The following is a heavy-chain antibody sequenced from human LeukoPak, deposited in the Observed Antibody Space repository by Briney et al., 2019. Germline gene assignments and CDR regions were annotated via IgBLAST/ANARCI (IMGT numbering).Heavy chain of an antibody. Sequence: ASVKVSCKASGGTFSNYAISWVRQAPGQGLEWMGGIIPIFGTANYAQKFQGRVTITADKSTSTAYMELSSLGSEDTAVYYCARAIAGRPKRGYYYYMDVWGKGTTVTVSS. CDR1: GGTFSNYA. CDR2: IIPIFGTA. D-gene: IGHD6-6*01. CDR3: ARAIAGRPKRGYYYYMDV. J-gene: IGHJ6*03. V-gene: IGHV1-69*06.